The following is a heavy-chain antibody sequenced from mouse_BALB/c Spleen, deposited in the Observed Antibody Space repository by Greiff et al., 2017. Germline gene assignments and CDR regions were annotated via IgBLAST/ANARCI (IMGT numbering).Heavy chain of an antibody. V-gene: IGHV2-6-7*01. CDR2: IWGGGST. J-gene: IGHJ3*01. D-gene: IGHD2-3*01. CDR3: ARNDGYYGPGFAY. Sequence: VQLQESGPGLVAPSQSLSITCTVSGFSLTGYGVNWVRQPPGKGLEWLGMIWGGGSTDYNSALKSRLSISKDNSKSQVFLKMNSLQTDDTAMYYCARNDGYYGPGFAYWGQGTLVTVSA. CDR1: GFSLTGYG.